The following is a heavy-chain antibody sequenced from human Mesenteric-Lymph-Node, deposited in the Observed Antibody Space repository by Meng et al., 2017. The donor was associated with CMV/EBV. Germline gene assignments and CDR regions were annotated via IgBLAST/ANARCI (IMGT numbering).Heavy chain of an antibody. V-gene: IGHV3-30-3*01. CDR2: ITYEGVNK. CDR1: GFSFSNYA. CDR3: ARELPATWDPFDY. D-gene: IGHD6-25*01. J-gene: IGHJ4*02. Sequence: GESLKISCAASGFSFSNYAMHWVRQAPGKGLEWVAFITYEGVNKFYVDSVKGRFTISRDNSKNTLYLQMNSLRVDDTALYYCARELPATWDPFDYWGRGTLVTVSS.